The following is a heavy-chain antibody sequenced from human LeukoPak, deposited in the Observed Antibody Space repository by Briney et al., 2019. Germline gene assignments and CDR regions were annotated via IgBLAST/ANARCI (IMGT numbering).Heavy chain of an antibody. V-gene: IGHV5-51*01. J-gene: IGHJ4*02. CDR1: GYSFTSYW. CDR3: ARLFGDGYTNDWVDY. CDR2: IYPGDSDV. Sequence: GESLKISCKGSGYSFTSYWTGWVRQMPGKGLEWMGIIYPGDSDVRYSPSFQGQVTISADKSISTAYLQWSSLKASDTAMYYCARLFGDGYTNDWVDYWGQGTLVTVSS. D-gene: IGHD5-24*01.